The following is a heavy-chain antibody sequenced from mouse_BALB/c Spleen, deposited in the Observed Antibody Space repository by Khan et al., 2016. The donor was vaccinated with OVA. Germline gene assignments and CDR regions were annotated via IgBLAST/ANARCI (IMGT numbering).Heavy chain of an antibody. CDR1: GYIFTSYW. J-gene: IGHJ4*01. CDR2: IYPGTGST. V-gene: IGHV1S132*01. D-gene: IGHD2-3*01. Sequence: QVHVKQSGAELVRPGASVKLSCKTSGYIFTSYWIHWVKQRSGQGLEWIARIYPGTGSTYYNEKFKGKATLTADTSSSTAYMQLSSLTSEDSAVYYCARYEEAMDDWGQGTSVTVSS. CDR3: ARYEEAMDD.